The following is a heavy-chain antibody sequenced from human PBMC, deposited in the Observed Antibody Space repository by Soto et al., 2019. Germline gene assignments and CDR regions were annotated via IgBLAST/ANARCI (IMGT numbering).Heavy chain of an antibody. CDR2: IYYSGST. CDR1: GVSISRGDYF. CDR3: AREPDTAMPRA. Sequence: TLSLICTVSGVSISRGDYFLRWIRQPPGKGLEWIGYIYYSGSTYYHPPLKSRVTISVDTSKNQFSLKLSSVTAADTAVYYWAREPDTAMPRAWGQGTLVTVSS. D-gene: IGHD5-18*01. J-gene: IGHJ5*02. V-gene: IGHV4-30-4*01.